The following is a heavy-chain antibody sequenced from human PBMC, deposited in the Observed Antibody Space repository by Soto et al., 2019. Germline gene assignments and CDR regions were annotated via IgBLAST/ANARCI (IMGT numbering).Heavy chain of an antibody. J-gene: IGHJ4*02. CDR3: ELGYCSGGSCYSDY. V-gene: IGHV3-15*01. Sequence: GGSLRLSCAASGFTFSNAWMSWVRQAPGKGLEWVGRIKSKTDGGTTDYAAPVKGRFTISRDDSKNTLYLQMNSLKTEDTAVYYCELGYCSGGSCYSDYWGQGTLVTVSS. CDR1: GFTFSNAW. D-gene: IGHD2-15*01. CDR2: IKSKTDGGTT.